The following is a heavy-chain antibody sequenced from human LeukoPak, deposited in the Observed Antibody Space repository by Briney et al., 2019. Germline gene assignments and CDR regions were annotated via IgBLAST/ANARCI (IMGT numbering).Heavy chain of an antibody. CDR2: ISYDGSNK. V-gene: IGHV3-30-3*01. Sequence: SGGSLRLSCAASGFTFSSYAMHWVRQAPGKGLEWVAVISYDGSNKYYADSVKGRFTISRDNSKNTLYLQMNSLRAEDTAVYYCARDSRWEPTYFDYWGQGTLVTVSS. D-gene: IGHD1-26*01. CDR3: ARDSRWEPTYFDY. J-gene: IGHJ4*02. CDR1: GFTFSSYA.